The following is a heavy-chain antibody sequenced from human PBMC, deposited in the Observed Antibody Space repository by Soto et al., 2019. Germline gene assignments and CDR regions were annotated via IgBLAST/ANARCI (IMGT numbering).Heavy chain of an antibody. CDR2: IYYNDGK. J-gene: IGHJ5*02. V-gene: IGHV2-5*01. Sequence: QITLKESGPTLVKPTQTLTLTCTFSGFSLSTNGVGVGWIRQPPGKALEWLAHIYYNDGKDYRPSLKSRLTITKDTSKNQVVLTLTNMDPEDTATYFCARRRRISPDRVENYFGPWGQGTLVTVSS. CDR3: ARRRRISPDRVENYFGP. CDR1: GFSLSTNGVG. D-gene: IGHD1-7*01.